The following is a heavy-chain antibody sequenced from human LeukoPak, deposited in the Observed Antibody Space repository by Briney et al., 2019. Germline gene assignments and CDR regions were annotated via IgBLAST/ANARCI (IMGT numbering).Heavy chain of an antibody. CDR1: GFTVSSNY. J-gene: IGHJ4*02. Sequence: GGSLRLSCAASGFTVSSNYMSWVRQAPGKGLEWVSVIYSGGSTYYADSVKGRFTISRDNSKNTLYLQMNSLRAEDTAVYYCARDIGYYYDSSGYFGYWGQGTLVTVSS. CDR2: IYSGGST. D-gene: IGHD3-22*01. V-gene: IGHV3-53*01. CDR3: ARDIGYYYDSSGYFGY.